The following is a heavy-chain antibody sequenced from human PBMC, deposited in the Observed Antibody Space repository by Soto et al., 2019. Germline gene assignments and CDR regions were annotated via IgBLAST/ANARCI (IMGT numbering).Heavy chain of an antibody. D-gene: IGHD6-6*01. Sequence: PSDTLALTCAFDGDSISGGDYWAWIRQPPGKGLEWIGSIYHSGSTYYNPSLKSRVTISVDTSKNQFSLKLSSVTAADTAVYYCASQVLGIPGNSSSPHRPYYYYGMDVWGQGTTVTVSS. CDR2: IYHSGST. CDR1: GDSISGGDY. CDR3: ASQVLGIPGNSSSPHRPYYYYGMDV. J-gene: IGHJ6*02. V-gene: IGHV4-38-2*01.